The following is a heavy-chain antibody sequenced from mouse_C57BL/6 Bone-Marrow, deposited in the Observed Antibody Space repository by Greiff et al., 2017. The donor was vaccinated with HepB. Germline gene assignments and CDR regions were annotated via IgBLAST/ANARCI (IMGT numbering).Heavy chain of an antibody. D-gene: IGHD3-2*02. V-gene: IGHV1-82*01. CDR3: ASGDSSGYPWFAY. Sequence: VKLQESGPELVKPGASVKISCKASGYAFSSSWMNWVKQRPGKGLEWIGRIYPGDGDTNYNGKFKGKATLTADKSSSTAYMQLSSLTSEDSAVYFCASGDSSGYPWFAYWGQGTLVTVSA. CDR2: IYPGDGDT. CDR1: GYAFSSSW. J-gene: IGHJ3*01.